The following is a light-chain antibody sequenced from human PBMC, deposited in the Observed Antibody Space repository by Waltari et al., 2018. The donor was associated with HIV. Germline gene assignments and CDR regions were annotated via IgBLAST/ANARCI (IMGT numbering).Light chain of an antibody. CDR2: EVS. CDR1: SSDVGGYNY. CDR3: SSYTGTSTHVV. J-gene: IGLJ2*01. V-gene: IGLV2-14*01. Sequence: QSDLTQPASVSGSPGQSITISCTGTSSDVGGYNYVSWYQQHSGKAPKIMIYEVSNRPSGVSNRFSGSKSGNTASLTISGLQAEDEAYYYCSSYTGTSTHVVFGGGTKLTVL.